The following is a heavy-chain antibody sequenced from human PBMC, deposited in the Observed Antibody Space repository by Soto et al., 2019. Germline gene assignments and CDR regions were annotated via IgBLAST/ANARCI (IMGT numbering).Heavy chain of an antibody. Sequence: QVQLVQSGAEVKKPGASVKVSCKASGYTFTSYYMHWVRQAPGQGLEWMGIINPSGGSTRYAQKLQGRVPMTMDTSTSTVYMELSSLRSEDTAVYYCARGLIYDSSGYSFDYWGQGTLVTVSS. CDR3: ARGLIYDSSGYSFDY. J-gene: IGHJ4*02. D-gene: IGHD3-22*01. CDR2: INPSGGST. CDR1: GYTFTSYY. V-gene: IGHV1-46*01.